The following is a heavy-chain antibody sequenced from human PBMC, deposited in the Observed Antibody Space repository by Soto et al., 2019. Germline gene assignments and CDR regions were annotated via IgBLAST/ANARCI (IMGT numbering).Heavy chain of an antibody. CDR3: ARGGRFVAFDI. V-gene: IGHV1-3*01. CDR2: INAGNGNT. CDR1: GYTFTSYA. Sequence: ASVKVSCKASGYTFTSYAMHWVRQAPEQRLEWMGWINAGNGNTKYSQKFQGRVTITRDTSASTAYMELSRLRSEDTAVYYCARGGRFVAFDIWGQGTMVTVSS. D-gene: IGHD3-16*01. J-gene: IGHJ3*02.